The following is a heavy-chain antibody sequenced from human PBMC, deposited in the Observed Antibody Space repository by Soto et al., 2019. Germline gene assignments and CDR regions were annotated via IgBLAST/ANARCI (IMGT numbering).Heavy chain of an antibody. J-gene: IGHJ4*02. CDR2: ISWNSGSI. CDR3: ASGFSCTNGVCLDY. Sequence: EVQLVESGGGLVQPGRSPRLSCAASGFTFDDYAMHWVRQAPGKGLEWVSGISWNSGSIGYADSVKGRFTISRDNAKNSLYLQMNSLRAEDTALYYCASGFSCTNGVCLDYWGQGTLVTVSS. D-gene: IGHD2-8*01. CDR1: GFTFDDYA. V-gene: IGHV3-9*01.